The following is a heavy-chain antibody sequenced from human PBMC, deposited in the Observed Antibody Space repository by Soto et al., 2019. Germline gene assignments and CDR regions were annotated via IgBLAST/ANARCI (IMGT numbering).Heavy chain of an antibody. Sequence: GGSLRLSCAASGFTFSSYAMTWVRQAPGKGLEWVSGISGSGGSTYYADSVKGRFTISRDNSKNTLYLQMNSLRAEDTAVYYCAKDQYSSGWYFDYWGQGTLVTVSS. D-gene: IGHD6-19*01. CDR1: GFTFSSYA. V-gene: IGHV3-23*01. CDR2: ISGSGGST. CDR3: AKDQYSSGWYFDY. J-gene: IGHJ4*02.